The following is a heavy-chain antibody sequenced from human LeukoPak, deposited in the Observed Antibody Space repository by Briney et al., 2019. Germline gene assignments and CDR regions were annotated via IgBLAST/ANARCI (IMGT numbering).Heavy chain of an antibody. CDR1: GGSISSYY. Sequence: KPSETLSLTCTVSGGSISSYYWSWIRQPPGKGLEWIGYIYYSGSTNYNPSLKSRVTISVDTSKNQFSLKLSSVTAADTAVYYCARHYGSSSPLVDYWGQGTLVTVSS. CDR2: IYYSGST. V-gene: IGHV4-59*08. J-gene: IGHJ4*02. D-gene: IGHD6-6*01. CDR3: ARHYGSSSPLVDY.